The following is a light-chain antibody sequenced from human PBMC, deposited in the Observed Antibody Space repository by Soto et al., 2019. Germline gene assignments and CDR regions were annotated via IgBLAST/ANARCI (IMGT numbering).Light chain of an antibody. CDR2: GNS. J-gene: IGLJ2*01. Sequence: QSVLTQPHSVSGSPGQRVTISCTGSSSNIGAGYDVHWYQQLPGTAPKLLIYGNSNRPSGVPDRFSGSKSGTSASLAITGLQAEEEADYYCTSYDSSLSGGVVFGGGTKVTVL. CDR3: TSYDSSLSGGVV. CDR1: SSNIGAGYD. V-gene: IGLV1-40*01.